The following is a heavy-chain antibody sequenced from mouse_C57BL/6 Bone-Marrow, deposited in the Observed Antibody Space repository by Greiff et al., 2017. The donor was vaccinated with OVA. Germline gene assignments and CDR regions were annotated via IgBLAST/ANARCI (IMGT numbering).Heavy chain of an antibody. D-gene: IGHD2-3*01. V-gene: IGHV1-55*01. J-gene: IGHJ2*01. CDR2: IYPGSGST. CDR1: GYTFTSYW. CDR3: AREGYEGDY. Sequence: QVHVKQSGAELVKPGASVKMSCKASGYTFTSYWITWVKQRPGQGLEWIGDIYPGSGSTNYNEKFKSKATLTVDTSSSTAYMQLSSLTSEDSAVYYCAREGYEGDYWGQGTTLTVSS.